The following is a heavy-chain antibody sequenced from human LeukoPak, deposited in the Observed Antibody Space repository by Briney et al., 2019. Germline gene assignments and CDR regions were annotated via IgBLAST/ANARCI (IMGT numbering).Heavy chain of an antibody. J-gene: IGHJ6*03. CDR3: ARSEVATIGYYYYYMDV. CDR2: IYSGGST. D-gene: IGHD5-12*01. V-gene: IGHV3-53*01. CDR1: GFTVSSNY. Sequence: GGSLRLSCAASGFTVSSNYMSWVRQAPGKGLEWVSVIYSGGSTYYADSVKGRFTISRDNSKNTLYLQMNSLRAEDTAVYYCARSEVATIGYYYYYMDVWGKGTTVTISS.